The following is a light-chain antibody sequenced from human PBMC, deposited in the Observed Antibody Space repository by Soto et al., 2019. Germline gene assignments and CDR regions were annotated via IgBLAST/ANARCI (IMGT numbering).Light chain of an antibody. CDR1: SSDVGNYIF. CDR2: DIN. J-gene: IGLJ1*01. CDR3: VSYTTSASYV. V-gene: IGLV2-14*01. Sequence: QSALTQPASVSGSPGQSITISFTGTSSDVGNYIFVSWYRQHPGKAPQLMIYDINNRPSGVSNRCSGSKSGNTASLTISGLQAEDEADYYCVSYTTSASYVFGNGTKLTVL.